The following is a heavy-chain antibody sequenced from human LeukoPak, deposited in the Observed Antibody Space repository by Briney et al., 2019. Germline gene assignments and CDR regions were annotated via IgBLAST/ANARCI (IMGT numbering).Heavy chain of an antibody. CDR2: ISWNSGSI. V-gene: IGHV3-9*01. CDR3: AKDKGWGSIDY. Sequence: GGSLRLSCAASGFTFDDYAMPWVRQAPGKGLEWVSGISWNSGSIGYADSVKGRFTISRDNAKNSLYLQMNSLRAEDTALYYCAKDKGWGSIDYWGQGTLVTVSS. J-gene: IGHJ4*02. D-gene: IGHD7-27*01. CDR1: GFTFDDYA.